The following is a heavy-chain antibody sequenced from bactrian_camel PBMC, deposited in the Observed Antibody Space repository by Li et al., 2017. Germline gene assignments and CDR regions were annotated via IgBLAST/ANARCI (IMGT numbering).Heavy chain of an antibody. CDR1: GFTFSSYD. CDR2: INSGGGST. J-gene: IGHJ7*01. D-gene: IGHD2*01. V-gene: IGHV3S40*01. Sequence: VQLVESGGGLVQPGGSLRLSYAASGFTFSSYDMTWVRQAPGKGLEWVSSINSGGGSTYYTDSVRGRFTISRDNADNTLYLQLNSLTTEDTAMYYCTKDVDTGVYYRGFDAMDYWGLGTQVTVS.